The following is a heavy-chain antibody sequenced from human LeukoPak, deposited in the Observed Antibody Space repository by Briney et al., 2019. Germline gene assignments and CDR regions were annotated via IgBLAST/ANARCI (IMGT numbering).Heavy chain of an antibody. CDR1: GFTFSSYA. J-gene: IGHJ4*02. CDR2: ISYDGSNK. Sequence: GGSLRLSCAASGFTFSSYAMHWVRQAPGKGLEWVAVISYDGSNKYYADSVKGRFTISRDNSKNTLYLQMNSLRAEDTAVYYWAREGDYWGQGTLVTVSS. CDR3: AREGDY. V-gene: IGHV3-30*04.